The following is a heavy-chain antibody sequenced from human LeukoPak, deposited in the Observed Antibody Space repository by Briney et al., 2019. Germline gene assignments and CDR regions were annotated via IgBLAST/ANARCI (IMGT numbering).Heavy chain of an antibody. CDR3: ARDMYSSGSPSPFDY. J-gene: IGHJ4*02. CDR1: VFTFSSYC. V-gene: IGHV3-33*01. CDR2: IWYDGSNK. Sequence: PGGSLRLSCAASVFTFSSYCMHWVRQAPCKGLEWVAVIWYDGSNKYYADSVKGRFTISRDNSKNTLYLQMNSLRAEDTAVYYCARDMYSSGSPSPFDYWGQGTLVTVSS. D-gene: IGHD6-19*01.